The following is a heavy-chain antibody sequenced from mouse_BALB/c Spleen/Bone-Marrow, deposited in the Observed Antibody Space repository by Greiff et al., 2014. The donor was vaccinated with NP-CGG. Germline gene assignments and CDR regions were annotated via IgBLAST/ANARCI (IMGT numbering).Heavy chain of an antibody. CDR2: IWTNGNT. J-gene: IGHJ1*01. Sequence: QVQLKESGPGLVAPSQSLSITCTVSGFSLTAYGVNWVRQPPGKGLEWLGMIWTNGNTDYNSALKSRLSISEDNSKSQVFLEMTSLQTDTSDKYAVARASYGPAVWYSDVRGAGPTVTVSS. D-gene: IGHD1-1*01. V-gene: IGHV2-6-7*01. CDR3: ARASYGPAVWYSDV. CDR1: GFSLTAYG.